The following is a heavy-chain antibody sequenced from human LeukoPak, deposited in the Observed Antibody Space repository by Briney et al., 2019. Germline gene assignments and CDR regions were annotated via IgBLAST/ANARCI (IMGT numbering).Heavy chain of an antibody. J-gene: IGHJ3*02. CDR3: AHSHDSSGYYDRDAFDI. V-gene: IGHV2-5*02. CDR2: IYWDDDK. Sequence: KRSGPTLVNPTQTLTLTCTFSGFSLSTRGVGVGWIRQPPGKALEWLALIYWDDDKRYSSSLKSRLTITKDTSKNQVVLTMTNMDPVDTATYYCAHSHDSSGYYDRDAFDIWGQGTMVTVSS. D-gene: IGHD3-22*01. CDR1: GFSLSTRGVG.